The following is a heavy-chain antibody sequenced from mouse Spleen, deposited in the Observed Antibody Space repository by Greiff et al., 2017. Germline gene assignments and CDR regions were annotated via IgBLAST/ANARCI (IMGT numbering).Heavy chain of an antibody. D-gene: IGHD4-1*01. J-gene: IGHJ3*01. CDR2: IDPTSGGT. V-gene: IGHV1-72*01. Sequence: QVQLQQSWAELVPPGASLQLSCPASGSPFTSSWMHWVKQRPGRGLEWIGRIDPTSGGTQYNEKFKSKATLTVDKPSSTAYMQLSSLTSEDSAGEDCARGGAWGAYWGQGTLGTVSA. CDR1: GSPFTSSW. CDR3: ARGGAWGAY.